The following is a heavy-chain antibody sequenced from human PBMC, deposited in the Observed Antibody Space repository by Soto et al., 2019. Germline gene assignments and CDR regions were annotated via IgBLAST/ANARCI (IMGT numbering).Heavy chain of an antibody. CDR1: GYTFTSYG. Sequence: QVQLVQSGAEVKKPGASVKVSCKASGYTFTSYGISWVRQAPGQGLEWMGWISAYNGNTNYAQKLQGRVTMTTDTATSTAYMELRSLRSDDTAVYYCARDRYYYDSSGYYPFDYWGQGTLVTVSS. D-gene: IGHD3-22*01. J-gene: IGHJ4*02. V-gene: IGHV1-18*01. CDR3: ARDRYYYDSSGYYPFDY. CDR2: ISAYNGNT.